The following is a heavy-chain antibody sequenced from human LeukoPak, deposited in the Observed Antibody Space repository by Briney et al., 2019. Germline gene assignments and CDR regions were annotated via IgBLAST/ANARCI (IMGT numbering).Heavy chain of an antibody. Sequence: GASVKVSCKASGYTFTGYYIHWVRQAPGQGLDWMGWINPNSGDTNYAQKFQDRVAMTRDPSISTAYMELSRLRSDDTAMYYCASVTYSSFSPWGYWGEGTLVTVSS. J-gene: IGHJ4*02. CDR2: INPNSGDT. CDR3: ASVTYSSFSPWGY. V-gene: IGHV1-2*02. D-gene: IGHD3-22*01. CDR1: GYTFTGYY.